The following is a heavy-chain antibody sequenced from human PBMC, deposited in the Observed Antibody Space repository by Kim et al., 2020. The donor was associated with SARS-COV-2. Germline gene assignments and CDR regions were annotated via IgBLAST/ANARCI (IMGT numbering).Heavy chain of an antibody. CDR3: AREYYDFWSGYYNWFDP. D-gene: IGHD3-3*01. V-gene: IGHV3-30*07. J-gene: IGHJ5*02. Sequence: VKGRFTISRDNSKNTLYLQMNSLRAEDTAVYYCAREYYDFWSGYYNWFDPWGQGTLVTVSS.